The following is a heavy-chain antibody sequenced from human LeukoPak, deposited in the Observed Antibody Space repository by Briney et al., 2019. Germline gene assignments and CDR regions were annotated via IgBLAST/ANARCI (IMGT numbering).Heavy chain of an antibody. D-gene: IGHD4-17*01. CDR2: INHSGST. J-gene: IGHJ4*02. CDR1: GGSISSSSYY. CDR3: ARTPHHTVTTSGGDY. Sequence: PSETLSLTCTVSGGSISSSSYYWSCIRPPPGQGLEWLGEINHSGSTNYNPSLKSRVTISVDTSKNQFSLKLSSVTAADTAVYYCARTPHHTVTTSGGDYWGQGTLATVSS. V-gene: IGHV4-39*07.